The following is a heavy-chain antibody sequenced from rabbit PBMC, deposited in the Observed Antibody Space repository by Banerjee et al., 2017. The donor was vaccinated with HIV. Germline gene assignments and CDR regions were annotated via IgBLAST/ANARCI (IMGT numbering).Heavy chain of an antibody. CDR3: ARGGNAYWNIFDP. Sequence: QSLEESGGDLVKPGASLTLTCTASGFSFSSNYYMSWVRQAPGKGLEWIACIYTGDGSTWYASRVNGRFAISKTSSTTVTLQMTSLTAADTATYFCARGGNAYWNIFDPWGQGTLVTVS. D-gene: IGHD6-1*01. J-gene: IGHJ2*01. V-gene: IGHV1S40*01. CDR2: IYTGDGST. CDR1: GFSFSSNYY.